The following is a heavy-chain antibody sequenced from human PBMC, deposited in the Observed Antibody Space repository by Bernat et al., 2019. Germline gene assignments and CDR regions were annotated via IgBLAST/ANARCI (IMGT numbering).Heavy chain of an antibody. V-gene: IGHV1-69*06. J-gene: IGHJ4*02. CDR1: GGTFSSYA. CDR2: IIPIFGTA. Sequence: QVQLVQSGAEVKKPGSSVKVSCKASGGTFSSYAIGGFRQAPGQGLEWMGGIIPIFGTANYAQKFQGRVTITADKSTSTAYMELSSLRSEDTAVYYCATDLSPRRRNTRERVATITFFDYWGQGTLVTVSS. CDR3: ATDLSPRRRNTRERVATITFFDY. D-gene: IGHD5-12*01.